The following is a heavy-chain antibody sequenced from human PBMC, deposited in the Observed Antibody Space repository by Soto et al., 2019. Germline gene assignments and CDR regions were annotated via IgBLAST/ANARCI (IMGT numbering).Heavy chain of an antibody. V-gene: IGHV3-23*01. D-gene: IGHD2-8*01. CDR3: AKGRGRFKSGVQKTFDS. J-gene: IGHJ4*02. CDR1: AFIFDTYA. Sequence: CGSLRLSCVASAFIFDTYAISFFGHAPWKWREWVSATSGSGGTTYYADSVKGRLTMSRDNSKNILYLQLNSLRVEDTAVYYCAKGRGRFKSGVQKTFDSWGQGTLVTVSS. CDR2: TSGSGGTT.